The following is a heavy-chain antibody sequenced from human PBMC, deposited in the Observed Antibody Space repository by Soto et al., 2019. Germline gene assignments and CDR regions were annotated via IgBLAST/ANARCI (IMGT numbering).Heavy chain of an antibody. D-gene: IGHD2-2*01. Sequence: PGGSLRLSWVASGFVFEVYWMHWVRQVPGKGLEWVSRISDDGARTDYADSVRGRFTISRDNANNALYLQMNALRGEDTAVYFCTRGPRPSSVGTGDVWGRGALVTVSS. CDR2: ISDDGART. CDR3: TRGPRPSSVGTGDV. CDR1: GFVFEVYW. V-gene: IGHV3-74*01. J-gene: IGHJ4*02.